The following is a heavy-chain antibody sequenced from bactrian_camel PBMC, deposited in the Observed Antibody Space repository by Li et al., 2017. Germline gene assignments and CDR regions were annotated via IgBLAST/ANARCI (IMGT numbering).Heavy chain of an antibody. Sequence: QLVESGGGSVQPGGSLRLSCAASGFTFSNYWMYWVRQAPGKGLEWVSTINRAGGSTYYADSVKGRFAISRDNAKNTVYLQMNSLKPEDTALYYCSVATTSATFNYWGQGTQVTVS. CDR3: SVATTSATFNY. V-gene: IGHV3S25*01. J-gene: IGHJ4*01. CDR1: GFTFSNYW. D-gene: IGHD5*01. CDR2: INRAGGST.